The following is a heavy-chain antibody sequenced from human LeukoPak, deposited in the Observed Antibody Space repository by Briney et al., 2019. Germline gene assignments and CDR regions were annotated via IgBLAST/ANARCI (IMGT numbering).Heavy chain of an antibody. CDR1: GYTLTELS. J-gene: IGHJ4*02. Sequence: ASVKVSCKVSGYTLTELSMHWVRQAPGKGLEWMGGFDPEDGETIYAQKFQGRVTMTEDTSTDTAYMELSSLRSEDTAVYYCARDQVSSSYHLGEFDYWGQGTLVTVSS. CDR3: ARDQVSSSYHLGEFDY. D-gene: IGHD2-2*01. V-gene: IGHV1-24*01. CDR2: FDPEDGET.